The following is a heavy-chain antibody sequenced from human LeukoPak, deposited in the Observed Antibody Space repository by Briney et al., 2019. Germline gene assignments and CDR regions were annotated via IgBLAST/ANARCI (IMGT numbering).Heavy chain of an antibody. CDR2: ISSSGSTI. J-gene: IGHJ4*02. D-gene: IGHD3-22*01. V-gene: IGHV3-48*03. CDR1: GFTFSSYE. Sequence: PGGSLRLSCAASGFTFSSYEMNWVRQAPGKGLEWVSYISSSGSTIYYADSVKGRFTISRDNAKNSLYLQMNSLRAEDTAVYYCARDYYDSSGYPFDYWGQGTLVTVSS. CDR3: ARDYYDSSGYPFDY.